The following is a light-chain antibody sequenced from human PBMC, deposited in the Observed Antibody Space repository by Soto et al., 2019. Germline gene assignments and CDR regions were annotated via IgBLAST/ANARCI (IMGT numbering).Light chain of an antibody. V-gene: IGKV3-15*01. J-gene: IGKJ5*01. CDR3: QQYNNWPPVT. Sequence: EIVITQSPATLSVSPGERATLSCRASQSVSSNLAWYQQTPGQPPRLLIYGASTRANGIPARFSGSGSGTEFTLTISSLQSEDFAVYYYQQYNNWPPVTFGQGTRLEIK. CDR2: GAS. CDR1: QSVSSN.